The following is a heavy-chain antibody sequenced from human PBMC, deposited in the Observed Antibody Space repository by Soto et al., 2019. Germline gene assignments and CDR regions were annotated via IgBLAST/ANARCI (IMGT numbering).Heavy chain of an antibody. CDR1: GGTFSSYT. Sequence: QVQLVQSGAEVKKPGSSVKVSCKASGGTFSSYTISWVRQAPGQGLEWMGRIIPILGIANYAQKFQGRVTITADKSTSTAYMELSSLRSEDTAVYYCARVANWGSGWFDPWGQGNLVTVS. CDR3: ARVANWGSGWFDP. J-gene: IGHJ5*02. V-gene: IGHV1-69*02. CDR2: IIPILGIA. D-gene: IGHD7-27*01.